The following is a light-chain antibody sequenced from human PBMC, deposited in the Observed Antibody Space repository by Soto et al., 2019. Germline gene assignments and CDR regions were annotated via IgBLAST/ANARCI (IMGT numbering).Light chain of an antibody. Sequence: DIQMTQSPSSLSASIGDRVTISCQASQDIGNFLNWYQQKPGKAPYLLIYDASNLDTGVSSRFSGSGSGRDFSFTITSLQPDDGATYFCQQYGSLPITFGQGTRLDIK. J-gene: IGKJ5*01. CDR2: DAS. CDR1: QDIGNF. CDR3: QQYGSLPIT. V-gene: IGKV1-33*01.